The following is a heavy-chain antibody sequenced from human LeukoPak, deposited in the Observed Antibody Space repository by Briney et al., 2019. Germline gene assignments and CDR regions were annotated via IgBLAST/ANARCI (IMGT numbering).Heavy chain of an antibody. CDR2: ISAYNGNT. Sequence: ASVEVSCKASGYTFTSYGISWVRQAPGQGLEWMGWISAYNGNTNYAQKLQGRVTITRNTSISTAYMELSSLRSEDTAVYYCARNYYGSAYDYWGQGTLVTVSS. CDR3: ARNYYGSAYDY. J-gene: IGHJ4*02. D-gene: IGHD3-10*01. V-gene: IGHV1-18*01. CDR1: GYTFTSYG.